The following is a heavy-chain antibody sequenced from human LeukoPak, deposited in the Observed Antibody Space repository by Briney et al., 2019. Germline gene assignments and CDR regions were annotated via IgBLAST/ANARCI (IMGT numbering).Heavy chain of an antibody. D-gene: IGHD3-10*01. Sequence: GGSLRLSCAASGFTFSNAWMSWVRQAPGKGLEWVGRIKSKTDGGTTDYAAPVKGRFTISRDDSKNTLYLQMNSLKTEDTAVYYCTTDLPELLWFGELLSQVDLFDYWGQGTLVTVSS. J-gene: IGHJ4*02. CDR3: TTDLPELLWFGELLSQVDLFDY. CDR2: IKSKTDGGTT. V-gene: IGHV3-15*01. CDR1: GFTFSNAW.